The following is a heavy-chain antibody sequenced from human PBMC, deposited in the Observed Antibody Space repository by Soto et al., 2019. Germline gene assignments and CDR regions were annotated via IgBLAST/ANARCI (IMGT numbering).Heavy chain of an antibody. CDR2: INAANGDT. Sequence: ASVKVSCKASGYTFTSYGIHWVRQAPGQRLEWMGWINAANGDTKYSPKFQGRVTITRDTSASTAYMELSSLRSEDTAVYYCVRVHETIGYCSSTSCYRSWAGYFDYWGQGTLVTVSS. CDR1: GYTFTSYG. CDR3: VRVHETIGYCSSTSCYRSWAGYFDY. D-gene: IGHD2-2*02. J-gene: IGHJ4*02. V-gene: IGHV1-3*01.